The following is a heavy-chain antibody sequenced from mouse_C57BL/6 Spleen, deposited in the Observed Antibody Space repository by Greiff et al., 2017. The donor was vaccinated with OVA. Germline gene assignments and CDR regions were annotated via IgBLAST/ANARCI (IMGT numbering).Heavy chain of an antibody. CDR2: IYPRSGNT. CDR3: ARKGTTVVEKYAMDY. V-gene: IGHV1-81*01. CDR1: GYTFTSYG. J-gene: IGHJ4*01. Sequence: VKLVESGAELARPGASVKLSCKASGYTFTSYGISWVKQRTGQGLEWIGEIYPRSGNTYYNEKFKGKATLTADKSSSTAYMELRSLTSEDSAVYFCARKGTTVVEKYAMDYWGQGTSVTVSS. D-gene: IGHD1-1*01.